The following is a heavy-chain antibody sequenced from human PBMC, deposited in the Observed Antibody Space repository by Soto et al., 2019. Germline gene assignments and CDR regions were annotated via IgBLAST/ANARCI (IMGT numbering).Heavy chain of an antibody. CDR1: GGSISRYY. CDR2: IYYSGST. D-gene: IGHD5-12*01. CDR3: ARRGYSGYDLDY. J-gene: IGHJ4*02. Sequence: TSETLPLTSTVSGGSISRYYWSWIRQPPGKGLEWIGYIYYSGSTNYNPSLKSRVTISVDTSKNQFSLKLSSVTAADTAVYYCARRGYSGYDLDYWGQGTLVTVSS. V-gene: IGHV4-59*08.